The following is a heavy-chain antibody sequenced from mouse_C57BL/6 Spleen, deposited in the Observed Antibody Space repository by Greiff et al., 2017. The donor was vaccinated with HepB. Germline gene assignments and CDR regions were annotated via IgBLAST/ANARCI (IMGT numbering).Heavy chain of an antibody. CDR3: ARSPITTGGFAY. Sequence: VQLQQSGPELVKPGASVKISCKASGYTFTDYYMNWVKQSHGKSLEWIGDINPNNGGTSYNQKFKGKATLTVDKSSRTAEMELRSLTSEDSAVYYCARSPITTGGFAYWGQGTLVTVSA. D-gene: IGHD1-1*01. CDR2: INPNNGGT. V-gene: IGHV1-26*01. CDR1: GYTFTDYY. J-gene: IGHJ3*01.